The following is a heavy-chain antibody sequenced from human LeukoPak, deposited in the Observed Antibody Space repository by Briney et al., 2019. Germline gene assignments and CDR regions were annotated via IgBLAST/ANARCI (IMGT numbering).Heavy chain of an antibody. D-gene: IGHD3-10*01. CDR1: GFTFSSYV. J-gene: IGHJ4*02. V-gene: IGHV3-49*04. Sequence: GGSLRLSCAASGFTFSSYVMSWVRQAPGKGLEWVGFIRSKAYGGTTEYAASVKGRFTISRDDSKSIAYLQMNSLKTEDTAVYYCTTVFEPYYYGSGSSGSCDYWGQGTLVTVSS. CDR2: IRSKAYGGTT. CDR3: TTVFEPYYYGSGSSGSCDY.